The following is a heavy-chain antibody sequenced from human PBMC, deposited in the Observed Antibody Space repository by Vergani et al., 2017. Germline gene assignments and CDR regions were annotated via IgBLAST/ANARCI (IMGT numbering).Heavy chain of an antibody. CDR2: IIPILGIA. J-gene: IGHJ4*02. CDR1: GGTFSSYA. CDR3: ARGGLERWLHPFDY. Sequence: QVQLVQSGAEVKKPGASVKVSCKASGGTFSSYAISWVRQAPGQGLEWMGRIIPILGIANYAQKFQGRVTMTRDTSTSTVYMELSSLRSEDTAVYYCARGGLERWLHPFDYWGQGTLVTVSS. D-gene: IGHD5-24*01. V-gene: IGHV1-69*04.